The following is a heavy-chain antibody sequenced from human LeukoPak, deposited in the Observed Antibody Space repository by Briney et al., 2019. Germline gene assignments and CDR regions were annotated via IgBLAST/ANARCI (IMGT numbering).Heavy chain of an antibody. CDR2: ISGSGANT. V-gene: IGHV3-23*01. CDR1: KFTFSTPA. J-gene: IGHJ4*02. CDR3: AKESQTYYDIMTGYPNYYFDY. Sequence: GGSLRLSCAASKFTFSTPAMSWVRQAPGKGLEWVSAISGSGANTYYVDSVKGRFTISRDNSKNTLYLEMSSLRSDDTAVYYCAKESQTYYDIMTGYPNYYFDYWGQGTLVTVSS. D-gene: IGHD3-9*01.